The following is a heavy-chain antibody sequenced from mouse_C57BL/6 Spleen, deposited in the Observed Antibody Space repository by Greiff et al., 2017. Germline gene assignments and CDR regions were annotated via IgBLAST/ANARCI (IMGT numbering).Heavy chain of an antibody. CDR1: GYTFTEYT. V-gene: IGHV1-62-2*01. CDR3: ARHEDKLPYAMDG. D-gene: IGHD6-1*01. Sequence: QVQLQQSGAELVNPGASVKLSCTASGYTFTEYTMHWVNQRSGQGLEWIGWFYTGSGSIKYNEKFKDKATLTADKSSSTVYMELSSLTSEDSAVYICARHEDKLPYAMDGWGQGTSVTVSS. CDR2: FYTGSGSI. J-gene: IGHJ4*01.